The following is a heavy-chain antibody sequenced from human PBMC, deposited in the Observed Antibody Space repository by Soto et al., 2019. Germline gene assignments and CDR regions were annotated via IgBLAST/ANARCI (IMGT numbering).Heavy chain of an antibody. CDR3: AASLVDIVATVPHWYFDL. V-gene: IGHV4-39*01. Sequence: QLQLQESGPGLVKPSETLSLTCTVSGGSISSSSYYWGWIRQPPGKGLEWIGSIYYSGSTYYNPSLKSRVTISVDTSKNQFSLKLSSVTAADTAVYYCAASLVDIVATVPHWYFDLWGRGTLVTVSS. D-gene: IGHD5-12*01. CDR1: GGSISSSSYY. J-gene: IGHJ2*01. CDR2: IYYSGST.